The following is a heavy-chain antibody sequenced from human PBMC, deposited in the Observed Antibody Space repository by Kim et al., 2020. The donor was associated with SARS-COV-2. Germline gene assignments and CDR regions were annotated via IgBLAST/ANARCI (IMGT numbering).Heavy chain of an antibody. V-gene: IGHV5-51*01. CDR1: GYSFTSYW. CDR2: IYPGDSDT. Sequence: GESLKISCKGSGYSFTSYWIGWVRQMPGKGLEWMGIIYPGDSDTRYSPSFQGQVTISADKSISTAYLQWSSLKASDTAMYYCASTRSDYPGSGLPEVWGQGTLVTVSS. J-gene: IGHJ4*02. CDR3: ASTRSDYPGSGLPEV. D-gene: IGHD6-19*01.